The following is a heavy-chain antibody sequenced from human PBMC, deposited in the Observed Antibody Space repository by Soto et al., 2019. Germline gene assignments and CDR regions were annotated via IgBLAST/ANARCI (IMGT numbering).Heavy chain of an antibody. D-gene: IGHD2-2*02. V-gene: IGHV3-21*01. Sequence: GALILSVVGSGFTFSTYSMNWVGQAPGKGLEWVSSISSRSEIYYADSVKGRFTISRDNAKNSVSLQMNSLRAEDTAVYYCAREYTAWPLAYGLDFWGQGTTVTVSS. J-gene: IGHJ6*02. CDR1: GFTFSTYS. CDR3: AREYTAWPLAYGLDF. CDR2: ISSRSEI.